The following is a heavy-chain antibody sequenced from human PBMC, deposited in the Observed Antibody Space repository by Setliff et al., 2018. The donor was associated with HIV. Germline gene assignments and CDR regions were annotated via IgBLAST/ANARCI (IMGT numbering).Heavy chain of an antibody. CDR1: GFTFSTYW. J-gene: IGHJ6*03. CDR3: ARDSSRGYLDWLSLKYYYSYYIDV. V-gene: IGHV3-7*01. CDR2: IKQDGSEK. D-gene: IGHD3-9*01. Sequence: TGGSLRLSCAASGFTFSTYWMSWVRQAPGKGLEWVANIKQDGSEKNCMDSVKGRFTISRDNAKNSLYLQMSSLRAEDTAVYYCARDSSRGYLDWLSLKYYYSYYIDVWGKGTTVTVSS.